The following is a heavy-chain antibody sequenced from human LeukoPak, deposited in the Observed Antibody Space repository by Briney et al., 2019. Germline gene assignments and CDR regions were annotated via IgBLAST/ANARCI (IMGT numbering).Heavy chain of an antibody. CDR1: GFTFSNYW. J-gene: IGHJ4*02. CDR3: GYCSGGSCFDY. CDR2: MNQDGSEK. Sequence: GGSLRLSCAASGFTFSNYWMSWVRQAPGKGLEWVANMNQDGSEKYYVVSVKGRFTISRDNAKNSLYLQMNGLRAEDTAVYYCGYCSGGSCFDYWGQGTLVTVSS. D-gene: IGHD2-15*01. V-gene: IGHV3-7*03.